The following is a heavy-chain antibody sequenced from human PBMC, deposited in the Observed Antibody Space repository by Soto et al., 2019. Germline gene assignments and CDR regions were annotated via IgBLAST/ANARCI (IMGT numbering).Heavy chain of an antibody. V-gene: IGHV1-45*02. J-gene: IGHJ3*02. D-gene: IGHD1-26*01. CDR3: AISRVRVGATSDAFGI. CDR2: ITPLNGNT. Sequence: SVKVSCKASGYTFTYRYLHWVRQAPGQALEWMGWITPLNGNTNYAQKFQNRVTITEDXPMSTAYMELSSSRSEDTAMYYCAISRVRVGATSDAFGIWGQ. CDR1: GYTFTYRY.